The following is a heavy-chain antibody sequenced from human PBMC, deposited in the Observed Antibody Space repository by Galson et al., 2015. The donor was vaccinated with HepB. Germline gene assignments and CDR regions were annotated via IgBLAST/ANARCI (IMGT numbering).Heavy chain of an antibody. CDR2: IIPILGIA. CDR3: ASLASMVRGTHLYSRMDV. J-gene: IGHJ6*02. D-gene: IGHD3-10*01. CDR1: GGTFSSHV. V-gene: IGHV1-69*04. Sequence: SVKVSCKASGGTFSSHVISWVRQAPGQGLEWMGRIIPILGIANSAQKFQGRVTIIADKSTSTAYMELSSLRSEDTAVYYCASLASMVRGTHLYSRMDVWGQGTTVTVSS.